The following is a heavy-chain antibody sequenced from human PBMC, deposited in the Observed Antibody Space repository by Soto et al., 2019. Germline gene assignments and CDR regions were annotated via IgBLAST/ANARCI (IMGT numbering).Heavy chain of an antibody. V-gene: IGHV1-18*01. CDR2: ISTYSGDP. J-gene: IGHJ5*02. Sequence: QVHLVQSGVEVKTPGASVKVSCQASGYTFFTYDISWVRQAPGQGLEWMGWISTYSGDPKYAQKFQGRVTMTKDTSTTTADLELRSLRADDTDVYYCARHHGPTTSENWFDPWGQGTLVTVSS. D-gene: IGHD5-12*01. CDR1: GYTFFTYD. CDR3: ARHHGPTTSENWFDP.